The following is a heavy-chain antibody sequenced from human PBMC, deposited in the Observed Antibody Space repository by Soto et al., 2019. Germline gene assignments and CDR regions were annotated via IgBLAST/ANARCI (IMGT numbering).Heavy chain of an antibody. D-gene: IGHD1-7*01. CDR2: ISSSGGTI. Sequence: GGSLRLSCAASGFTFSSYSMNWVRQAPGKGLEWVSSISSSGGTIYYADSVKGRFTISRDNAKNSLYLQMNSPRAEDTAVYYCARDRGNWNYEDYYGMDVWGQGTTVTVSS. J-gene: IGHJ6*02. CDR1: GFTFSSYS. CDR3: ARDRGNWNYEDYYGMDV. V-gene: IGHV3-48*04.